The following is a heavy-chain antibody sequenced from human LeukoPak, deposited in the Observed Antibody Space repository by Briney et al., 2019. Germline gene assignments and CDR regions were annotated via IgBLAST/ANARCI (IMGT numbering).Heavy chain of an antibody. CDR1: GFTFSSYG. Sequence: GGSLRLSCAASGFTFSSYGMHWVRQAPGEGLEWVAVIWSDGNNKYCADSVKGRFTISRDNSKNTLYLQMNSLRAEDTAVYYCAKGGCSTTTCLNWFDPWGQGTLVTVSS. CDR3: AKGGCSTTTCLNWFDP. CDR2: IWSDGNNK. V-gene: IGHV3-33*06. D-gene: IGHD2-2*01. J-gene: IGHJ5*02.